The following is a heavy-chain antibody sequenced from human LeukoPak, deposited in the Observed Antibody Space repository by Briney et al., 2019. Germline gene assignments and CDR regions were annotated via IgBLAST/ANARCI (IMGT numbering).Heavy chain of an antibody. CDR2: IRFDGSHK. D-gene: IGHD2-15*01. V-gene: IGHV3-30*02. CDR3: TRSAYCTGGTCYSKTFDY. Sequence: GGPLRLSCAASGFNFRNYAMHWVRQAPGKEPEWVALIRFDGSHKYYADSVKGRFTISRDNSRDTLSLQMSSLRAEDTAVYYCTRSAYCTGGTCYSKTFDYWGQGTLVTVSS. CDR1: GFNFRNYA. J-gene: IGHJ4*02.